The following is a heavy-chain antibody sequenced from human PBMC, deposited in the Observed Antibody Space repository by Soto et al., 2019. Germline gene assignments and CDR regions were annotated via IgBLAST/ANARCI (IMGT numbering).Heavy chain of an antibody. V-gene: IGHV1-18*01. CDR2: ISIYNGKR. D-gene: IGHD3-16*01. J-gene: IGHJ6*02. Sequence: QVQLVQSGSEVKKPGASVKVSCKASGYTFSSYGINWVRQAPGQGLEWMGWISIYNGKRDYAQDLQGRVTMTTDTSTSTAYIELMRLRSDDTAVVYYARNGGHGLDVWGQGTTVTVSS. CDR3: ARNGGHGLDV. CDR1: GYTFSSYG.